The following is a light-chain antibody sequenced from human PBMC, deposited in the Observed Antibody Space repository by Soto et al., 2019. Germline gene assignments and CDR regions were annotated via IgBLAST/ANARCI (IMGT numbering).Light chain of an antibody. J-gene: IGKJ3*01. V-gene: IGKV3-11*01. CDR1: QSVGSS. Sequence: EIVLTQSPATLSLSPGERATLCCRASQSVGSSLVWFQQRPGQPPRLLMYDASTRATGIPARFSGSGSGTDFTLTISSLEPEDFAVYYCQQRSNWQFTFGPGTKVDIE. CDR2: DAS. CDR3: QQRSNWQFT.